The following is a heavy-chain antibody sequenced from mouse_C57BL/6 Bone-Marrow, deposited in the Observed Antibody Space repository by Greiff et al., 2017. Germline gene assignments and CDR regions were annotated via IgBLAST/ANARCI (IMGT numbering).Heavy chain of an antibody. CDR3: AREEDYGNYFDY. CDR1: GYTFTDYY. CDR2: INPYNGGT. J-gene: IGHJ2*01. V-gene: IGHV1-19*01. D-gene: IGHD2-1*01. Sequence: EVQLQQSGPVLVKPGASVKMSCKASGYTFTDYYMNWVKQSHGKSLEWIGVINPYNGGTSYNQKFKGKATLTVDKSSSTAYMELNSLTSEDSAVYYCAREEDYGNYFDYWGQGTTLTVSS.